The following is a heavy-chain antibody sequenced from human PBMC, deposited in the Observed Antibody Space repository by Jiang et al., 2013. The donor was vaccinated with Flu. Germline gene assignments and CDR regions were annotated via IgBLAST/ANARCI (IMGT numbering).Heavy chain of an antibody. CDR3: ARDVADTSSSVWFDP. V-gene: IGHV1-2*02. D-gene: IGHD5-18*01. CDR2: INPNGGDT. Sequence: QSGAEVKKPGASVKVSCKASGYTFTDYYMNWVRQAPGQRLEWMGWINPNGGDTNYAQKFEGRVTMTRDTPISTAYMELSRLTSDDTAVYYCARDVADTSSSVWFDPWGQGPWSPSP. J-gene: IGHJ5*02. CDR1: GYTFTDYY.